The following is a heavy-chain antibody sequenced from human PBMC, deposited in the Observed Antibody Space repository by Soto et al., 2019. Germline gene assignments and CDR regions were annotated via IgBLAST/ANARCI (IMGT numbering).Heavy chain of an antibody. J-gene: IGHJ5*02. V-gene: IGHV6-1*01. Sequence: PSQTLSLTCAISGDSVSSNTASWNWIRQSPSRGLEWLGRTYFRSKWYNAYAVSVKSRIIINPDTSNNQFSLQLNSVTPEDTAVYFCAKGDNLGPKTGYAFDPWGQGIMVTVSS. CDR2: TYFRSKWYN. CDR3: AKGDNLGPKTGYAFDP. CDR1: GDSVSSNTAS. D-gene: IGHD5-12*01.